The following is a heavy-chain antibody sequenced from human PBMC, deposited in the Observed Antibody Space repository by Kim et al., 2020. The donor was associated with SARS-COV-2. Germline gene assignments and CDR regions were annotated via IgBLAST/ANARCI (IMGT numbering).Heavy chain of an antibody. Sequence: ASVKVSCKASGYTFTSYAMHWVRQAPGQRLEWMGWINAGNGNTKYSQKFQGRVTITRDTSASTAYMELSSLRSEDTAVYYCARDLNGGTYYYGSGSPFDYWGQGTLVTVSS. V-gene: IGHV1-3*01. CDR3: ARDLNGGTYYYGSGSPFDY. CDR1: GYTFTSYA. CDR2: INAGNGNT. J-gene: IGHJ4*02. D-gene: IGHD3-10*01.